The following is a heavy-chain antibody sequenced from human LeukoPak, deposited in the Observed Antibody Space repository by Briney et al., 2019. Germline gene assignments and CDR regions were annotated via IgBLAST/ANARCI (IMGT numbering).Heavy chain of an antibody. J-gene: IGHJ4*02. V-gene: IGHV3-72*01. CDR2: FKNKTNSYTT. Sequence: QPGGSLRLSCAASGFTFSDHNMDWVPQAPGKGLEWVGRFKNKTNSYTTRYAASVQERFTISRDYLKNSLYLQMNSLKTEDTAVYFCADLGTPYWGQGTLVTVSS. CDR1: GFTFSDHN. CDR3: ADLGTPY.